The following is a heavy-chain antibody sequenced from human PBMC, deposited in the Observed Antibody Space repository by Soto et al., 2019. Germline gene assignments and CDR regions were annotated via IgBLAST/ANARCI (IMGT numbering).Heavy chain of an antibody. V-gene: IGHV3-7*03. CDR1: GFTFSSYW. D-gene: IGHD3-16*01. Sequence: PGGSLRRYFAASGFTFSSYWMSWVRQSPVKVLEWVANIKQDGSEKYYVDSVKGRFTISRDNAKNSLYLQMNSLRAEDTAVYYCANGGGVRLKGLDPWGEVTMVAVCS. CDR3: ANGGGVRLKGLDP. J-gene: IGHJ5*02. CDR2: IKQDGSEK.